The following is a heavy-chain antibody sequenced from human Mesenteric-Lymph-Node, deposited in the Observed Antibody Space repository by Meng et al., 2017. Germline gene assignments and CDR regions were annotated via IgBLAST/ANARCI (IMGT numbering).Heavy chain of an antibody. CDR3: ARVPIYCSGGSCYQYDAFDI. J-gene: IGHJ3*02. CDR2: ISAYNGNT. CDR1: GGTFSSYA. Sequence: ASVKVSCKASGGTFSSYAISWVRQAPGQGLEWMGWISAYNGNTNYAQKLQGRVTMTTDTSTSTAYMELRSLRSDDTAVYYCARVPIYCSGGSCYQYDAFDIWGQGTMVTVSS. D-gene: IGHD2-15*01. V-gene: IGHV1-18*01.